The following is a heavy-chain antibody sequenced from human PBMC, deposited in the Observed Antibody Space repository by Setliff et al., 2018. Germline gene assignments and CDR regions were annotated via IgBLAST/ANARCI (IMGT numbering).Heavy chain of an antibody. J-gene: IGHJ4*02. Sequence: KSSETLSLTCTVSGDSITSSAYFWGWSRQPPGKGLEWIGSLYYGGTTFNTFYNPSLKSRITIYPDTSNNHFSLRLTSVTAADTGVYYCARIITTRASAADFDYWGQGNLVTVSS. CDR2: LYYGGTTFNT. V-gene: IGHV4-39*02. D-gene: IGHD1-1*01. CDR3: ARIITTRASAADFDY. CDR1: GDSITSSAYF.